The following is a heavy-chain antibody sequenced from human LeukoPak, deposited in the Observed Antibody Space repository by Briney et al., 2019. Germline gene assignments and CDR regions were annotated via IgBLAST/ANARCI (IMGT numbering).Heavy chain of an antibody. V-gene: IGHV3-23*01. CDR3: AKVAATHNFDY. D-gene: IGHD2-15*01. J-gene: IGHJ4*02. CDR1: GFTFDDYG. Sequence: PGGSLRLSCAASGFTFDDYGMSWVRQAPGKGLEWVSSISGSGGLTYYADSVKGRFTISRDKSKNTLSLQMNSLRAEDTAVYYCAKVAATHNFDYWGQGTLVTVSS. CDR2: ISGSGGLT.